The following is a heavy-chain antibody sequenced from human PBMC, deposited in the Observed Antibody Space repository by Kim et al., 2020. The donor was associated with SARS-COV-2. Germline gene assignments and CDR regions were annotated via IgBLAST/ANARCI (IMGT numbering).Heavy chain of an antibody. V-gene: IGHV3-23*01. D-gene: IGHD3-9*01. CDR1: GFTFSSYA. J-gene: IGHJ4*02. CDR2: ISGSGGDT. CDR3: AKDKTGLTGSNY. Sequence: GGSLRLSCAASGFTFSSYAMSWVRQVPGKGLEWVSGISGSGGDTYYADSVKGRFTISRDNSKNTLYLQMNSLGVEDTAVYYCAKDKTGLTGSNYWGQGTLVPVSS.